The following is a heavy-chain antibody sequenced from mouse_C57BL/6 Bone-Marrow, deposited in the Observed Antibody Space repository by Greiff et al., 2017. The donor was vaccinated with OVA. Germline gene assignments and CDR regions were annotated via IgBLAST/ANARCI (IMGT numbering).Heavy chain of an antibody. Sequence: QVQLQQPGAELVKPGASVKLSCKASGYTFTSYWMHWVKQRLGRGLEWIGRIDPSSGGTKYNEKFKSKATLTVDKPSSTAYMQLSSLTSEDSAVYYCARLDWDGYFDVWGTGTTVTVSS. J-gene: IGHJ1*03. CDR1: GYTFTSYW. V-gene: IGHV1-72*01. CDR3: ARLDWDGYFDV. CDR2: IDPSSGGT. D-gene: IGHD4-1*01.